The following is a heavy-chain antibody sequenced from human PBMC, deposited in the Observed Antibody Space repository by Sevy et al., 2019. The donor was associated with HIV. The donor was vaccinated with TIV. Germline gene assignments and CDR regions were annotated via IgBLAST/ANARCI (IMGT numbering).Heavy chain of an antibody. Sequence: ASVKVSCKASGYTFTSYGISWVRQAPGQGLEWMGWISAYNGNTNYAQKLQGRVTMTTDTSTGTADMELRRLRSDDTAVYCCARDWSVTMVRGVKIPVYYGMDVWGQGPTVTVSS. CDR1: GYTFTSYG. CDR3: ARDWSVTMVRGVKIPVYYGMDV. J-gene: IGHJ6*02. V-gene: IGHV1-18*04. CDR2: ISAYNGNT. D-gene: IGHD3-10*01.